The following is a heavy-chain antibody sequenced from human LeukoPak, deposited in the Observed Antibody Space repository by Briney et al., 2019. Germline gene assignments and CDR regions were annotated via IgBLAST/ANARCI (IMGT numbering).Heavy chain of an antibody. CDR1: GGSFSGYY. CDR2: IYTSGST. Sequence: SETLSLTCAVYGGSFSGYYWSWIRQPAGKGLEWIGRIYTSGSTNYNPSLKSRVTISVDKSKNQFSLKLSSVTAADTAVYYCAREAGGNEVFDYWGQGTLVTVSS. J-gene: IGHJ4*02. D-gene: IGHD4-23*01. CDR3: AREAGGNEVFDY. V-gene: IGHV4-4*07.